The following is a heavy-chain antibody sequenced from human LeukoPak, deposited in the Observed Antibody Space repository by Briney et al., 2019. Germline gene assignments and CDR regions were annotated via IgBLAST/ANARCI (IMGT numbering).Heavy chain of an antibody. CDR3: ARHGNKQWLVHDAFDI. D-gene: IGHD6-19*01. CDR1: GGSISSYY. J-gene: IGHJ3*02. CDR2: IYYSGST. Sequence: PSETLSLTCTASGGSISSYYWSWIRQPPGKGLEWIGYIYYSGSTNYNPSLKSRVTISVDTSKNQFSLKLSSVTAADTAVYYCARHGNKQWLVHDAFDIWGQGTMVTVSS. V-gene: IGHV4-59*08.